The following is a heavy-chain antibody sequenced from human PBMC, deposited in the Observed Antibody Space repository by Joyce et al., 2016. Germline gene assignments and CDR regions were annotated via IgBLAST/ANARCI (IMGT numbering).Heavy chain of an antibody. Sequence: QLLLPESGSGLVKPAVTLSLTCTVSGGSVSSNIYYWYWGWVRQAPGKGLEWIRDIYHRGRADYNAALKTRVTISKATSRNQISLGMISVTAADTAVYDCVRSDGGNSGRSNCYGMDVWGQGTTVTVSS. V-gene: IGHV4-61*01. CDR1: GGSVSSNIYY. J-gene: IGHJ6*02. D-gene: IGHD4-23*01. CDR3: VRSDGGNSGRSNCYGMDV. CDR2: IYHRGRA.